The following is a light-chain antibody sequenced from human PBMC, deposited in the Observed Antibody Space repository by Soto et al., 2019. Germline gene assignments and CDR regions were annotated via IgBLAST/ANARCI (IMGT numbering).Light chain of an antibody. CDR1: QRISNY. CDR2: AAA. Sequence: IQLTPSPSSLSASVGDRVTITYRASQRISNYLGGHYQNRGKAPKLLIYAAATLQAGVRSRFSGGGSGTDFTLTIPSLQPEDFATYYCQQLNVYPSTFGGGDKVDIK. V-gene: IGKV1-9*01. J-gene: IGKJ4*01. CDR3: QQLNVYPST.